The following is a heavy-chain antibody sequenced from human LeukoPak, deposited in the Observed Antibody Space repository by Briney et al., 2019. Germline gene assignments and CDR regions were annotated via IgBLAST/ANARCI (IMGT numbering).Heavy chain of an antibody. CDR2: ISGSGGST. CDR3: EKDRPPPWFFIMIVGFIPNVFFDI. CDR1: GFTFSSYA. J-gene: IGHJ3*02. D-gene: IGHD3-22*01. V-gene: IGHV3-23*01. Sequence: GGSLRLSCAASGFTFSSYAMSWVRQAPGKGLEWVSAISGSGGSTYYADSVKGRFTISRDNSKNTLYLQMNSLRVEDTAVYYCEKDRPPPWFFIMIVGFIPNVFFDIGGKGT.